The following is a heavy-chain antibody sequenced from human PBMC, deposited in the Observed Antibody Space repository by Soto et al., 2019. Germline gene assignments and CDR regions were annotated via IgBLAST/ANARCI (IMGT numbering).Heavy chain of an antibody. D-gene: IGHD1-26*01. CDR3: ARDFSEWEPSFIDS. Sequence: VKVSCKASRYTFTAYYMHWVRQAPGQGLEWMGWINPHSGATDYARKFHGRVTMTRDTSITTAYMELSRLTSDDTAVYYCARDFSEWEPSFIDSWGQGTLVTVSS. V-gene: IGHV1-2*02. CDR1: RYTFTAYY. J-gene: IGHJ4*02. CDR2: INPHSGAT.